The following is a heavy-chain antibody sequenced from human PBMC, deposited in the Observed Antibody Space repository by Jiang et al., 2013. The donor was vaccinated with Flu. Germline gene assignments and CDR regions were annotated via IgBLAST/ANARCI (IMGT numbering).Heavy chain of an antibody. Sequence: GAEVKKPGSSVKVSCKASGGTFSSYVISWVRQAPGQGLEWLGSIIPIFGTTIYAQEFHDRVTITADESTTTAYMELSTLSSDDTAVYYCTRDSVLHCSDGSCYSGSFDYWGQGTLVTVSS. V-gene: IGHV1-69*15. D-gene: IGHD2-15*01. J-gene: IGHJ4*02. CDR3: TRDSVLHCSDGSCYSGSFDY. CDR1: GGTFSSYV. CDR2: IIPIFGTT.